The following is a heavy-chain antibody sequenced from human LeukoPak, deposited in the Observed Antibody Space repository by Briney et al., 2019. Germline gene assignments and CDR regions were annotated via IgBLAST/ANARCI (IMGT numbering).Heavy chain of an antibody. V-gene: IGHV4-59*01. CDR2: IYDTGNT. Sequence: SETLSLTCTVSGGSISGYYWSWVRQPPGKGLEWIGHIYDTGNTNYNPSLESRVTISVDTSKNQSSLRLTSVTAADTAVYFCARATPWLLPGYWGQGTLVTVSS. J-gene: IGHJ4*02. CDR3: ARATPWLLPGY. D-gene: IGHD3-22*01. CDR1: GGSISGYY.